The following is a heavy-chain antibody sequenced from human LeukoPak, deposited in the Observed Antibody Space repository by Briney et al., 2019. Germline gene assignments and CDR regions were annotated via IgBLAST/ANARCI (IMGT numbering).Heavy chain of an antibody. V-gene: IGHV1-2*02. CDR2: INPNSGGT. CDR3: ARDGPYYYDSSGRDWFDP. CDR1: GYTFTGYY. J-gene: IGHJ5*02. Sequence: ASVKVSCKASGYTFTGYYMHWVRQAPGQGLEWMGWINPNSGGTNYAQKFQGRVTMTRDTSISTAYMELNRLRSDDTAVYYCARDGPYYYDSSGRDWFDPWGQGTLVTVSS. D-gene: IGHD3-22*01.